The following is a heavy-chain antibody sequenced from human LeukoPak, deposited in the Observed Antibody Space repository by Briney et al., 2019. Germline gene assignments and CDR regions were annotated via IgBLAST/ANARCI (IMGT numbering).Heavy chain of an antibody. CDR2: IYTSGST. V-gene: IGHV4-61*02. D-gene: IGHD4-17*01. Sequence: SQTLSLTCTVSGGSISSGSYYWSWIRQPARKGLEWIGRIYTSGSTNYNPSLRSRVTISVDTSKNQFSLKLSSVTAADTAVYYCARRLRVSRSAFDIWGQGTMVTVSS. J-gene: IGHJ3*02. CDR1: GGSISSGSYY. CDR3: ARRLRVSRSAFDI.